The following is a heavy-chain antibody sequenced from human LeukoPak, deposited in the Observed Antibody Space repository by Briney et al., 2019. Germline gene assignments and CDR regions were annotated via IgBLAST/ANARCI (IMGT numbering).Heavy chain of an antibody. CDR1: GGSISSSSYY. CDR3: AKGGSSPVVYYYMDV. Sequence: TSETLSLTCTVSGGSISSSSYYWGWIRQPPGKELQWIASVYYSGRTNYSPSLKSRVTISVDTSEKQFSLQLNSVTAADTAVYYCAKGGSSPVVYYYMDVWGKGTTVTISS. CDR2: VYYSGRT. J-gene: IGHJ6*03. V-gene: IGHV4-39*02. D-gene: IGHD1-26*01.